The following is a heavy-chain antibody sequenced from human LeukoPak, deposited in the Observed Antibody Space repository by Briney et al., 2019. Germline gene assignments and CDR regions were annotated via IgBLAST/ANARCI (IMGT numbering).Heavy chain of an antibody. CDR1: GLTFSSYW. Sequence: GGSLRLSCAASGLTFSSYWMSWVRQAPGKGLEWLANIKQDGSEKYYVDSVKGRFTISRDNAKNSLYLQMNSLRAEDTAVYYCARGKRLQYYFDYWGQGTLVTVSS. CDR3: ARGKRLQYYFDY. CDR2: IKQDGSEK. J-gene: IGHJ4*02. V-gene: IGHV3-7*01.